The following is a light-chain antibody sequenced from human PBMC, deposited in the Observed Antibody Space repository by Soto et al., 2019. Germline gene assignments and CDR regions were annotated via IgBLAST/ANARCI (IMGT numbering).Light chain of an antibody. J-gene: IGKJ3*01. Sequence: DIQMTQSPSTLSASVGDRVTITCRASQSISSWLAWYQQKPGKAPKLLIYKASSLESGVPSRFSGSGSGTEFTLSLSILLPDDFASYYCQQSFTFGPGTKVDIK. V-gene: IGKV1-5*03. CDR3: QQSFT. CDR2: KAS. CDR1: QSISSW.